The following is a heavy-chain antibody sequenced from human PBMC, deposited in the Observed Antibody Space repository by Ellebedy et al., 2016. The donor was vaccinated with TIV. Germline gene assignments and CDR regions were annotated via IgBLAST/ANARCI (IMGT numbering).Heavy chain of an antibody. CDR2: IVGSGA. CDR3: VTRITRNY. CDR1: GFTFSPYA. Sequence: GESLKISCAASGFTFSPYAMAWVRQAPGKGLEWVSGIVGSGAEKYADSVKGRFTISRDNSKRTVDLQMRSVRAEDTAVYYCVTRITRNYWGQGTLVTVSS. V-gene: IGHV3-23*01. D-gene: IGHD3-10*01. J-gene: IGHJ4*02.